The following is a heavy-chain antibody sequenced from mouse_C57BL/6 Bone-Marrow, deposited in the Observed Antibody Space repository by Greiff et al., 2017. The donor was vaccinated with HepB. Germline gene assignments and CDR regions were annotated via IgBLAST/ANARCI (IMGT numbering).Heavy chain of an antibody. CDR3: TTLITTPPYAMDY. CDR2: IDPENGDT. Sequence: VQLQQSGAELVRPGASVKLSCTASGFNIKDDYMHWVKQRPEQGLEWIGWIDPENGDTEYASKFQGKATITADTSSNTAYLQLSSLTSEDTAVYYCTTLITTPPYAMDYWGQGTSVTVSS. V-gene: IGHV14-4*01. CDR1: GFNIKDDY. J-gene: IGHJ4*01. D-gene: IGHD2-4*01.